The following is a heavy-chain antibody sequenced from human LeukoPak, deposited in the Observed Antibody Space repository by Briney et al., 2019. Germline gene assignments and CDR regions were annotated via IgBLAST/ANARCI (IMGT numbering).Heavy chain of an antibody. CDR1: GYTFTSYY. D-gene: IGHD6-13*01. CDR3: ARDLLSIAAAASPLDV. V-gene: IGHV1-46*01. J-gene: IGHJ6*04. Sequence: GSVKVSCKASGYTFTSYYMHWVRQAPGQGLEWMGIINPSGGSTSYAQKFQGRVTMTRDMSTSTVYMELSSLRSEDTAVYYCARDLLSIAAAASPLDVWGKGTTVTVSS. CDR2: INPSGGST.